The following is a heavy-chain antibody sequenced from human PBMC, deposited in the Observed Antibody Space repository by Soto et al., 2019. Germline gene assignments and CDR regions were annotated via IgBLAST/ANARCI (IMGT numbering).Heavy chain of an antibody. V-gene: IGHV4-39*01. CDR3: ARHNGPLYVGYYYDMDV. Sequence: SETLSLTCTVSGGSVDSNRYYWAWIRQPPGKGLEWIGSIFYTGSTYYSPSLKGRLIISVDPSKNQFSLKLNNETAADTSMYYCARHNGPLYVGYYYDMDVWGQGTTVTVSS. CDR1: GGSVDSNRYY. CDR2: IFYTGST. J-gene: IGHJ6*02. D-gene: IGHD3-16*01.